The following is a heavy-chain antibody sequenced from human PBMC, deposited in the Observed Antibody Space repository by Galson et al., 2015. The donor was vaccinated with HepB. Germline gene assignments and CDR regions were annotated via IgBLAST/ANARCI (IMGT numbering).Heavy chain of an antibody. CDR3: ALLCSGGSCYPDY. Sequence: SVKVSCKASGYTFTSYAMNWVRQAPGQGLEWMGWINTNTGNPTYAQGFTGRFVFSLDTSVSTAYLQISSLKAEDTAVYYCALLCSGGSCYPDYWGRGTLVTVSS. V-gene: IGHV7-4-1*02. CDR1: GYTFTSYA. CDR2: INTNTGNP. D-gene: IGHD2-15*01. J-gene: IGHJ4*02.